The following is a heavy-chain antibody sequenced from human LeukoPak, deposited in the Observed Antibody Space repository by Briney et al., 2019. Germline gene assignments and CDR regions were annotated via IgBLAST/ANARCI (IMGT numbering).Heavy chain of an antibody. J-gene: IGHJ3*02. CDR3: AKGLGLWFGDDAFDI. CDR1: GFTFSSYG. Sequence: GGSLRLSCAASGFTFSSYGMHWVRQAPGKGLEWVAVIWYDGSNKYYADSVKGRFTISRDNSKNTLYLQMNSLRAEDTAVYYCAKGLGLWFGDDAFDIWGQGTMVTVSS. D-gene: IGHD3-10*01. V-gene: IGHV3-33*06. CDR2: IWYDGSNK.